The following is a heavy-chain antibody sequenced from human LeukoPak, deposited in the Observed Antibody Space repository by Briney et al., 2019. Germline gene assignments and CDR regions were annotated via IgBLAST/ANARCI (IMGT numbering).Heavy chain of an antibody. CDR1: GGSISSSSYY. CDR2: IYYSGST. V-gene: IGHV4-39*01. J-gene: IGHJ4*02. D-gene: IGHD3-22*01. Sequence: KPSETLSLTCTVPGGSISSSSYYWGWIRQPPGKGLEWIGSIYYSGSTYYNPSLKSRVTISVDTSKNQFSLKLSSVTAADTAVYYCARHVRYYDSSGYPYYFDYWGQGTLVTVSS. CDR3: ARHVRYYDSSGYPYYFDY.